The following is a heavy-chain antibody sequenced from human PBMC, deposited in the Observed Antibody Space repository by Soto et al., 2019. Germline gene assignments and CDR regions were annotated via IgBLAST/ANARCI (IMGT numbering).Heavy chain of an antibody. D-gene: IGHD6-19*01. CDR1: GYTFTRYY. V-gene: IGHV1-2*04. J-gene: IGHJ6*02. CDR3: AKSEAGTYYYYYGMDV. CDR2: INPNSGGT. Sequence: ASMKVSRKGFGYTFTRYYIHWVRQGPGQGLEWMGWINPNSGGTNYAQKFQGWVTMTRDTFISTAYMELSRLRSDDTAVYYCAKSEAGTYYYYYGMDVWGQGTTVTVS.